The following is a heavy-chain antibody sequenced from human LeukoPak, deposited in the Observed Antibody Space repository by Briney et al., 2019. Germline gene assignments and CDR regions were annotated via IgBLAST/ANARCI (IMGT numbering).Heavy chain of an antibody. D-gene: IGHD5-18*01. Sequence: GGSLRLSCAASGFTFSSYAMSWVRQAPGKGLEWASAISGSGGSTYYADSVKGRFTISRDNSKNTLYLQMNSLRAEDTAVYYCAKDCTAMVMGDAFDIWGQGTMVTVSS. V-gene: IGHV3-23*01. CDR2: ISGSGGST. CDR1: GFTFSSYA. J-gene: IGHJ3*02. CDR3: AKDCTAMVMGDAFDI.